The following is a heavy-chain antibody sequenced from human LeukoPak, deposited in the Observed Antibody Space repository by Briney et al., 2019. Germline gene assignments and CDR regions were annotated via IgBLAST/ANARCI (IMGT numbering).Heavy chain of an antibody. J-gene: IGHJ4*02. CDR3: ARWGYSYGFFDY. CDR2: IYYSGST. Sequence: SETLSLTCTVPGGSISSYYWSWIRQPPGKGLEWIGYIYYSGSTNYNPSLKSRVTISVDTSKNQFSLKLSSVTAADTAVYYCARWGYSYGFFDYWGQGTLVTVSS. V-gene: IGHV4-59*01. D-gene: IGHD5-18*01. CDR1: GGSISSYY.